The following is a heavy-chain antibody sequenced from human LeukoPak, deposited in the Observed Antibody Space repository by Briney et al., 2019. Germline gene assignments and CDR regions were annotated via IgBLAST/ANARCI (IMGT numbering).Heavy chain of an antibody. CDR1: GFTFSSYS. J-gene: IGHJ3*02. CDR2: IKQDGSEK. Sequence: GGSLRLSCAASGFTFSSYSMNWVRQAPGKGLEWVANIKQDGSEKYYVDSVKGRFTISRDNAKNSLYLQMNSLRAEDTAVYYCARKRQWKAFDIWGQGTMVTVSS. D-gene: IGHD6-19*01. CDR3: ARKRQWKAFDI. V-gene: IGHV3-7*01.